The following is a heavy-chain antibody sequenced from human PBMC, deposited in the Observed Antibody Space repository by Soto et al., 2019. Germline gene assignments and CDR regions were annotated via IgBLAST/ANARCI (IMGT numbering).Heavy chain of an antibody. CDR2: INPSGGST. D-gene: IGHD1-1*01. J-gene: IGHJ5*02. CDR1: GYTFTSYY. CDR3: AREAPGTTAHFDP. V-gene: IGHV1-46*01. Sequence: SVKVSCKASGYTFTSYYMHWVRQAPGQGLEWMGIINPSGGSTSYAQKFQGRVTMTRDTSTSTVYMELSSLRPEDTAVYYCAREAPGTTAHFDPWGQGTLVTVSS.